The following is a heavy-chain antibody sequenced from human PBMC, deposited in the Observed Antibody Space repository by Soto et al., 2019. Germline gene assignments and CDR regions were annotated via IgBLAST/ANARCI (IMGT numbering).Heavy chain of an antibody. Sequence: EVQLVESGGGLVKPGGSLRLSCAASGFTFSSYSMNWVRQAPGKGLGWVSSINEDSSYIYYAHSLRGRFTISRDNAKDSLYLQMNYPRAEDGAVYYCVREFGRYFRSGYMDVWGDGATVTVSS. D-gene: IGHD3-9*01. J-gene: IGHJ6*03. V-gene: IGHV3-21*02. CDR1: GFTFSSYS. CDR2: INEDSSYI. CDR3: VREFGRYFRSGYMDV.